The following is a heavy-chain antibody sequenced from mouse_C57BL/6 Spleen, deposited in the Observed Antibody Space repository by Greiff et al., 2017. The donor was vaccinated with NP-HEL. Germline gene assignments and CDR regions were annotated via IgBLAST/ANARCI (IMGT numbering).Heavy chain of an antibody. Sequence: EVQRVESGGGLVQPGGSLKLSCAASGFTFSDYYMYWVRQTPEQRLEWVAYISTGGGSTYYPDTVKGRFTISRDTATNTLYLQMSRLKSEDTAMYYCDRAHTTVVNYAMDYWGQGTSVTVSS. CDR2: ISTGGGST. CDR1: GFTFSDYY. D-gene: IGHD1-1*01. J-gene: IGHJ4*01. CDR3: DRAHTTVVNYAMDY. V-gene: IGHV5-12*01.